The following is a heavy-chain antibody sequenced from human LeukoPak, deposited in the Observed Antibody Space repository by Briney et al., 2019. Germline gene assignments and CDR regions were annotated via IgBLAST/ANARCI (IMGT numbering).Heavy chain of an antibody. Sequence: GESLRLSCAASGFTFRSSWMTWVRQAPGKGLEWVANMNPDGSAKNYLDSVRGRFTISRDNAKNSLYLQMNSLRAEDTAVYYCSRDRAYSTFDFWGQGTLVTVSS. D-gene: IGHD2-15*01. J-gene: IGHJ4*02. CDR3: SRDRAYSTFDF. CDR1: GFTFRSSW. V-gene: IGHV3-7*01. CDR2: MNPDGSAK.